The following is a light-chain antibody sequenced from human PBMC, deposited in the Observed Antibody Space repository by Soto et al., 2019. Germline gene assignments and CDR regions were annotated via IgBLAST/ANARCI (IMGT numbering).Light chain of an antibody. CDR3: LQYNGYYRT. CDR1: QTISGW. CDR2: DAS. Sequence: DLQMTQSPFTLSASLGDAVTIXXRASQTISGWLAWYQQRPGKAPNVXIFDASTLESGVPSRFSGSGSGTTFTLTISSLQSDDFATYYCLQYNGYYRTFGQGTKVDIK. J-gene: IGKJ1*01. V-gene: IGKV1-5*01.